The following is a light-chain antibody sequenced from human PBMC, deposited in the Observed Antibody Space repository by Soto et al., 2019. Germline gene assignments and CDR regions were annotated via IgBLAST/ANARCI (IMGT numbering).Light chain of an antibody. CDR2: DVN. Sequence: QSALTQPRSVSGSPGQSVTLSCTGTSSDDGGYHYVSWYQHHPGKAPKIIIYDVNKRPSGVPDRFSGSKSGNTASLTISGLQTEDEADYYCCSYAGSYTLVFGGGTKVTVL. CDR3: CSYAGSYTLV. J-gene: IGLJ2*01. V-gene: IGLV2-11*01. CDR1: SSDDGGYHY.